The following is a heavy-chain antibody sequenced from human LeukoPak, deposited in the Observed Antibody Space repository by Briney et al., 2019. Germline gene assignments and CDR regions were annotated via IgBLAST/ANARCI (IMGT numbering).Heavy chain of an antibody. CDR1: GFTFSSYA. CDR2: IGGSGGST. V-gene: IGHV3-23*01. D-gene: IGHD4-23*01. CDR3: AKYDYGGNPNEYYFDY. J-gene: IGHJ4*02. Sequence: GGSLRLSCAASGFTFSSYAMSWVRQAPGKGLEWVSAIGGSGGSTYYADSVKGRFTISRDNSKNTLYLQMNSLRAEDKAVYYCAKYDYGGNPNEYYFDYWGQGTLVTVSS.